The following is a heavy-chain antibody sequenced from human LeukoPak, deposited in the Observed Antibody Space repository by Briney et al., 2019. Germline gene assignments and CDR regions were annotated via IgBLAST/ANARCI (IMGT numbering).Heavy chain of an antibody. CDR2: ISYDGSNK. CDR1: GFTFSSYA. V-gene: IGHV3-30-3*01. CDR3: ARTTAICSSTSCYRWGFDY. D-gene: IGHD2-2*02. Sequence: GRSLRLSCAASGFTFSSYAMHWVRQAPGKGLEWVAVISYDGSNKYYADSVKGRFTISRDNSKNTLYLQMNSLRAEDTAVYYCARTTAICSSTSCYRWGFDYWGQGTLVTVSS. J-gene: IGHJ4*02.